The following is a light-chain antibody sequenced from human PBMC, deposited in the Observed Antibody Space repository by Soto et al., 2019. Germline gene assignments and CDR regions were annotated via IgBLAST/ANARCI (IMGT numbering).Light chain of an antibody. V-gene: IGLV2-11*01. J-gene: IGLJ1*01. Sequence: QSVLTQPRSVSGSPGQSVTISCTGTSSDVGGYNYVSWYQQHPGKAPKLMICDVSKRPSGVPDRFSGSKSGNTASLTISGLQAEDEADYCCCSYAGTYMYVFGTWTKVTVL. CDR2: DVS. CDR3: CSYAGTYMYV. CDR1: SSDVGGYNY.